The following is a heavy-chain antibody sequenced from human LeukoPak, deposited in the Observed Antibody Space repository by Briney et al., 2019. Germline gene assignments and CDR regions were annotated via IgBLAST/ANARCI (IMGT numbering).Heavy chain of an antibody. Sequence: SETLSLTCTVSGXSISSGDYYWSWIRQPPGKGLEWIGYIYYSGSTYYNPSLKSRVTISVDTSKNQFSLKLSSVTAADTAVYYCARVTSSGYYDSSAFDIWGQGTMVTVSS. D-gene: IGHD3-22*01. J-gene: IGHJ3*02. V-gene: IGHV4-30-4*01. CDR1: GXSISSGDYY. CDR3: ARVTSSGYYDSSAFDI. CDR2: IYYSGST.